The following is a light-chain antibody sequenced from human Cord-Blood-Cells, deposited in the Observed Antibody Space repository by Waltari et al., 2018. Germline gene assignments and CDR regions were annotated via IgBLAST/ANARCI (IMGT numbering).Light chain of an antibody. CDR1: QSVSSY. Sequence: TQSPATLSLSPGERATLSCRASQSVSSYLAWYQQKPGQAPRLLIYDASNRATGIPARFSGSGSGTDFTLTISSLEPEDFAVYYCQQRSNWPPWTFDQGP. CDR2: DAS. V-gene: IGKV3-11*01. J-gene: IGKJ1*01. CDR3: QQRSNWPPWT.